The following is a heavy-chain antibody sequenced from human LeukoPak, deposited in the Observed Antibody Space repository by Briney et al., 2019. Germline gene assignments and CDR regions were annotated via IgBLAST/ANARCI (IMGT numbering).Heavy chain of an antibody. CDR3: ARVNIAPPYCSGGSCYSPYYGMDV. J-gene: IGHJ6*02. CDR2: IYYCWST. Sequence: PSETLSLTCTVSGGSISSYYWSWIRQPPGKGLEWIGYIYYCWSTNYNPSLKSRVTISVDTSKNQFSLKLSSVTAADTAVYYCARVNIAPPYCSGGSCYSPYYGMDVWGQGTTVTVSS. V-gene: IGHV4-59*01. CDR1: GGSISSYY. D-gene: IGHD2-15*01.